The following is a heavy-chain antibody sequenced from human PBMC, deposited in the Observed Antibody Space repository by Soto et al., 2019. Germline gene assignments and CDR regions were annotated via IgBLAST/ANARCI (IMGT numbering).Heavy chain of an antibody. J-gene: IGHJ5*02. Sequence: PSQTLSLTCAISGDSVSSNRAVWNWFRQPPSRGLEWQGRTYYRSKWYNDYAVSVQSRITINPDTSKNQFSLQLNSVTPEDTAVYYCAGVGDNNWFDPWGQGTLVTVSS. CDR2: TYYRSKWYN. D-gene: IGHD4-17*01. V-gene: IGHV6-1*01. CDR1: GDSVSSNRAV. CDR3: AGVGDNNWFDP.